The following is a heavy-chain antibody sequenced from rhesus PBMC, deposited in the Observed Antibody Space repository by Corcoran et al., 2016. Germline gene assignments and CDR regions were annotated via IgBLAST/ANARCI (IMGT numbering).Heavy chain of an antibody. CDR3: ASPLSSGSGGGFDV. D-gene: IGHD6-31*01. Sequence: QLQLQESGPGLVKPSETLSVPCAVPGGSISSSYWRWFRQDPGKELEWIGYIYGSGSSTNYNPSLKSQVTLSVDTAKNQLALKLSSVTAADTAVYYCASPLSSGSGGGFDVWGPGVLVTVSS. CDR1: GGSISSSY. CDR2: IYGSGSST. J-gene: IGHJ5-1*01. V-gene: IGHV4-169*02.